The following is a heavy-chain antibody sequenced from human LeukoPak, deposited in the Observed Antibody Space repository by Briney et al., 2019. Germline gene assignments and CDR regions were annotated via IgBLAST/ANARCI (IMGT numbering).Heavy chain of an antibody. J-gene: IGHJ6*02. CDR1: GFTFTSSA. CDR2: IVVGSGNT. CDR3: AAAYCGGDCFYYYYGMDV. Sequence: SVKVSCKASGFTFTSSAVQWVRQARGQRLEWIGWIVVGSGNTNYAQKFQERVTITRDMSTSTAYMELSSLRSEDTAVYYCAAAYCGGDCFYYYYGMDVWGQGTTVTVSS. D-gene: IGHD2-21*02. V-gene: IGHV1-58*01.